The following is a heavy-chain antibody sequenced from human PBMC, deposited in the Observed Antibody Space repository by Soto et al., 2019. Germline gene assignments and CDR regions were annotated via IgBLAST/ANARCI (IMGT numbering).Heavy chain of an antibody. J-gene: IGHJ5*02. V-gene: IGHV4-59*01. Sequence: ETLSLTCTVSGGSISSYYWSWIRQPPGKGLEWIGYIYYSGSTNYNPSLKSRVTISVDTSKNQFSLKLSSVTAADTAVYYCARTYCTNGVCYHNWFDPWGQGTLVTVSS. D-gene: IGHD2-8*01. CDR1: GGSISSYY. CDR3: ARTYCTNGVCYHNWFDP. CDR2: IYYSGST.